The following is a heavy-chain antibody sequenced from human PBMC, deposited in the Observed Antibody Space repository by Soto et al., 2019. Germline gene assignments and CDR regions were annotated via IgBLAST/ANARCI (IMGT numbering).Heavy chain of an antibody. CDR2: IRSKDYGGTT. CDR1: GFTFGYFS. Sequence: GGSLRLSCSTSGFTFGYFSISWVRQAPGRGLEWVGFIRSKDYGGTTEYAASVKGRFAISRDDSTGIAYLQMNSLKIEDTAVYYCTREIPYFDSWGQGTLVTVSS. V-gene: IGHV3-49*04. J-gene: IGHJ4*02. CDR3: TREIPYFDS.